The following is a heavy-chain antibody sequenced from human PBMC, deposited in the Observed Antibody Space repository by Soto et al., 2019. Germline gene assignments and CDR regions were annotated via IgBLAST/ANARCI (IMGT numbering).Heavy chain of an antibody. V-gene: IGHV1-69*01. D-gene: IGHD3-10*01. CDR2: IIPIFGTA. Sequence: QVPLVQSGAEVKKPGSSVKVSCKASGGTFSSYAISWVRQAPGQGLEWMGGIIPIFGTANYAQKFQGRVTITADESTSTAYMELSSLRSEDTAVYYCARVGITMVRGVIGPYYYYGMDVWGQGTTVTVSS. J-gene: IGHJ6*02. CDR3: ARVGITMVRGVIGPYYYYGMDV. CDR1: GGTFSSYA.